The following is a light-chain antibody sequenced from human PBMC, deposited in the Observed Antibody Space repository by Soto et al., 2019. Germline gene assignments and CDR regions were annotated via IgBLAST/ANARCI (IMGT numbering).Light chain of an antibody. CDR1: QSISSY. Sequence: DIQMTQSPSSLSASVGDRVTITCRASQSISSYLNWYQQKPGKAPKLLLYAASSLQSGVPSRFSGSGSGTDFSLTIRSLQQEDFATYYCQQSFTKSLTFGQGTRLEIK. J-gene: IGKJ5*01. CDR2: AAS. CDR3: QQSFTKSLT. V-gene: IGKV1-39*01.